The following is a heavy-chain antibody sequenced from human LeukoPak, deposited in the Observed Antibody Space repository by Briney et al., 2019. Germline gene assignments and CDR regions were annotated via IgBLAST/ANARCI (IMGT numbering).Heavy chain of an antibody. CDR2: VWYDGSNK. V-gene: IGHV3-33*01. D-gene: IGHD2-15*01. CDR1: GFTFNNHG. CDR3: ARDTPRSVVAAKHGY. Sequence: PGGSLRLSCAASGFTFNNHGMHWVRQAPGKGLEWVAVVWYDGSNKYYADSVKGRFTISRDNSKNTLYLQMNSLRAEDTAVYYCARDTPRSVVAAKHGYWGQGTLVTVSS. J-gene: IGHJ4*02.